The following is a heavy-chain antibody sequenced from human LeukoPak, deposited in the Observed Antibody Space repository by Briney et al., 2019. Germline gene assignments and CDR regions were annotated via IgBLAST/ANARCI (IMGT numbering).Heavy chain of an antibody. J-gene: IGHJ6*04. D-gene: IGHD2-2*01. CDR1: GGSVSSGSYY. V-gene: IGHV4-61*01. CDR3: ARGDIVVVPAARWYYYYGMDV. Sequence: SETLSLTCTVSGGSVSSGSYYWSWIRQPPGKGLESIGYIYYSGSTNYNPSLKSRVTISVDTSKNQLSLKLSSVTAADTAVYYCARGDIVVVPAARWYYYYGMDVWGKGTTVTVSS. CDR2: IYYSGST.